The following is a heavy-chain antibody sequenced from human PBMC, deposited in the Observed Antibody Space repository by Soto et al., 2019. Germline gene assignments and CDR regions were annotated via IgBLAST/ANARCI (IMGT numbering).Heavy chain of an antibody. CDR2: IYTSGST. CDR1: GGSISSYY. V-gene: IGHV4-4*07. CDR3: ARGRGDGSGSYYYGMDV. J-gene: IGHJ6*02. Sequence: PSETLSLTCTVSGGSISSYYWSWIRQPAGKGLEWIGRIYTSGSTNYNPSLKSRVTVSVDTSKNQFSLKLSSVTAADTAVYYCARGRGDGSGSYYYGMDVWGQGTTVTVSS. D-gene: IGHD3-10*01.